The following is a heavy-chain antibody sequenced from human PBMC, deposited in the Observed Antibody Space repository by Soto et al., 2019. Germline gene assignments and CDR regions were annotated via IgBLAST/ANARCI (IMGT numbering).Heavy chain of an antibody. CDR1: GGSVRDYF. J-gene: IGHJ4*02. Sequence: SETLSLTCTVSGGSVRDYFWTWIRQPPGKGLEWIGYIYYSGRTNYNPSLKSRVSISVDTSKNLFSLQLRSVTAADTAVYYCARVGGDDFGDSGGFDYWGQGTLVTVSS. V-gene: IGHV4-59*02. D-gene: IGHD4-17*01. CDR2: IYYSGRT. CDR3: ARVGGDDFGDSGGFDY.